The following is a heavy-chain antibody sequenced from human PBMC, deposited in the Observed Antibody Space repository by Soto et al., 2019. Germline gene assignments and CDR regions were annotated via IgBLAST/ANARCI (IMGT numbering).Heavy chain of an antibody. CDR3: ARPLGGYYNYYYYYGMDV. CDR2: IIPIFGTA. J-gene: IGHJ6*02. V-gene: IGHV1-69*13. CDR1: GGTFSSYA. D-gene: IGHD3-3*01. Sequence: SVKVSCKASGGTFSSYAISWVRQAPGQGLEWMGGIIPIFGTANYAQEFQGRVTITADESTSTAYMELSSLRSEDTAVYYCARPLGGYYNYYYYYGMDVWGQGTTVTVSS.